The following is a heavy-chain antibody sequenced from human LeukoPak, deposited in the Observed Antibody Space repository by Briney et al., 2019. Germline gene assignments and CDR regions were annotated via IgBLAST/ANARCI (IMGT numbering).Heavy chain of an antibody. Sequence: ASVKVSCKASGYTFISYGVTWVRQAPGQGLEWMGWINPNTGKTNYAQRFQDTVILTTDTSTRTVYMELRNLRSDDTAVYYCARLHYDYVWGSYRWGYFDYWGQGTLVTVSS. CDR1: GYTFISYG. J-gene: IGHJ4*02. CDR3: ARLHYDYVWGSYRWGYFDY. V-gene: IGHV1-18*01. CDR2: INPNTGKT. D-gene: IGHD3-16*02.